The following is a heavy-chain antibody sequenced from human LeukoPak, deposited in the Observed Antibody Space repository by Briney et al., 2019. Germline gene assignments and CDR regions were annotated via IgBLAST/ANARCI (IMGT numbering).Heavy chain of an antibody. CDR1: GGSFSGYY. V-gene: IGHV4-34*01. CDR3: ARGVEPP. CDR2: INHSGST. J-gene: IGHJ5*02. D-gene: IGHD1-14*01. Sequence: SETLSLTCAVYGGSFSGYYWTWIRQPPGKGLEWIGEINHSGSTNYNPSLKSRVTISVDTSKNQFSLNLNSVTAADTAAYYCARGVEPPWGQGTLVTVSS.